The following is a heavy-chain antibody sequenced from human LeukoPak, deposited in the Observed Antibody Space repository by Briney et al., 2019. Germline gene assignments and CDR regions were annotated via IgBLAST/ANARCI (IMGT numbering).Heavy chain of an antibody. CDR1: GGSFSGYY. CDR3: ARDLGDYASYYFDY. V-gene: IGHV4-34*01. CDR2: IYHSGST. J-gene: IGHJ4*02. Sequence: SETLSLTCAVYGGSFSGYYWSWIRQPPGKGLEWIGSIYHSGSTCYNPSLKSRVTISVDTSKNQFSLKLSSVTAADTAVYYCARDLGDYASYYFDYWGQGTLVTVSS. D-gene: IGHD4-17*01.